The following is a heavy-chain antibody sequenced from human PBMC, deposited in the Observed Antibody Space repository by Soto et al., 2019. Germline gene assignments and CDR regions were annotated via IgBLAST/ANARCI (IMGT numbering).Heavy chain of an antibody. V-gene: IGHV3-33*01. D-gene: IGHD3-22*01. Sequence: GGSLRLSCAASGFTFSSYGMHWVRQAPGKGLEWVAVIWYDGSNKYYADSVKGRFTISRDNSKNTLYLQMNSLRAEDTAVYYCASQYYYDSSGSKFRNGHFDYWGQGTLVTVSS. CDR3: ASQYYYDSSGSKFRNGHFDY. CDR2: IWYDGSNK. J-gene: IGHJ4*02. CDR1: GFTFSSYG.